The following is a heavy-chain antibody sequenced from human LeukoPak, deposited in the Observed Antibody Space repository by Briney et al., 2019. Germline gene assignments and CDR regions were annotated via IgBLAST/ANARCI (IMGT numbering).Heavy chain of an antibody. CDR3: AREWAGYDSGSYYYY. CDR2: IIPLFGTA. V-gene: IGHV1-69*13. Sequence: ASVKVSCKASGGTFSSYAISWVRQAPGQGLEWMGGIIPLFGTANYAQKFLGRVIITADESTSTTYMYLSSLKSEDTAVYYCAREWAGYDSGSYYYYWGQGTLVTVSS. D-gene: IGHD3-10*01. J-gene: IGHJ4*02. CDR1: GGTFSSYA.